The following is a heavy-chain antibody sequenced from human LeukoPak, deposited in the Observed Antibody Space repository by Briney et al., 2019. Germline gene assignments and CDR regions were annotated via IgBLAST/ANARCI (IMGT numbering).Heavy chain of an antibody. CDR1: GYTFTGYY. CDR2: INPWSGGT. V-gene: IGHV1-2*02. Sequence: AWVRVSCKASGYTFTGYYMHWVRQAPGQGLEWMGWINPWSGGTNYAQKFQGRVTMTRDTSISTAYMELSRLRSDHTAVYYCARDREILYSSSWYGLLRYYYGMDVWGQGTTVTVSS. D-gene: IGHD6-13*01. J-gene: IGHJ6*02. CDR3: ARDREILYSSSWYGLLRYYYGMDV.